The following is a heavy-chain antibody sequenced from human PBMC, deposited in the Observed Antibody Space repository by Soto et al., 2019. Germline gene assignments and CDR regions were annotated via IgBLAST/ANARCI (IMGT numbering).Heavy chain of an antibody. CDR1: GFTFSSYG. CDR3: AKEGGLSGSYYISSSYYFDS. J-gene: IGHJ4*02. D-gene: IGHD1-26*01. V-gene: IGHV3-30*18. CDR2: ISYDGRNT. Sequence: QVQLVESGGGVVQPGRSLRLSCVASGFTFSSYGMHWVRQAPCKGLEWVAIISYDGRNTYYADSVNGSFTISRDNSKNTLYLPMNSMRAEDTAVYYCAKEGGLSGSYYISSSYYFDSWGQGSLVTVSS.